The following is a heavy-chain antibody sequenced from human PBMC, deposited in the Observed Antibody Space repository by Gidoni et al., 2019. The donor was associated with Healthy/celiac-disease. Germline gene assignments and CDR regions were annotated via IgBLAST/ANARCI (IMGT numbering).Heavy chain of an antibody. J-gene: IGHJ3*02. D-gene: IGHD4-17*01. CDR2: IKSKTDGGTT. CDR3: TTDTPPGYGDYGLSGAFDI. CDR1: GFTFSNAW. Sequence: EVQLVESGGGLVQPGGSLRLSCAASGFTFSNAWLTLVRQDPGKGLEWVGRIKSKTDGGTTDYAAPVKGRFTISRDDSKNTLYLQMNSLKTEDTAVYYCTTDTPPGYGDYGLSGAFDIWGQGTMVTVSS. V-gene: IGHV3-15*07.